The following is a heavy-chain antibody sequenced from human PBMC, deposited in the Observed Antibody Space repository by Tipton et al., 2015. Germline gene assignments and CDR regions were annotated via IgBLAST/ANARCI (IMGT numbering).Heavy chain of an antibody. Sequence: TLSLTCSVSGGSVSSANYYWSWIRQPPGKGLEWIGYISYSGSTHYNPSLKSRVTISVDTSKTQFSLKMSSVTASDTAVYYCARGHSAGSYYSCWFDPWGQGTLVTVSS. J-gene: IGHJ5*02. CDR3: ARGHSAGSYYSCWFDP. V-gene: IGHV4-61*01. D-gene: IGHD2-15*01. CDR1: GGSVSSANYY. CDR2: ISYSGST.